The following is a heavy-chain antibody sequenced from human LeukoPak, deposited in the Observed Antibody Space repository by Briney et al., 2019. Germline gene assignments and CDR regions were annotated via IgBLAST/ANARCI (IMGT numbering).Heavy chain of an antibody. J-gene: IGHJ4*02. CDR3: AGVDTAMVFYY. Sequence: GGSVKVSCKASGGTFSSYAISWVRQAPGQGHEWMGGIIPIFGTANYAQKFQGRVTITTDESTSTAYMELSSLRSEDTAVYYCAGVDTAMVFYYWGQGTLVTVSS. D-gene: IGHD5-18*01. CDR2: IIPIFGTA. CDR1: GGTFSSYA. V-gene: IGHV1-69*05.